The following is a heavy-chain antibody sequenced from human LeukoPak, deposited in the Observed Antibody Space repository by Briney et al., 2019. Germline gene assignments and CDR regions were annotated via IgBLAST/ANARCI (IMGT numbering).Heavy chain of an antibody. J-gene: IGHJ6*02. CDR1: GYTFTSYG. CDR2: ISAYNGNT. Sequence: GESLKISCKGSGYTFTSYGISWVRQAPGQGLEWMGWISAYNGNTNYAQKLQGRVTMTTDTSTSTAYMELRSLGSDDTAVYYCATSSEDCSSTSCYIYYYYGMDVWGQGTTVTVSS. V-gene: IGHV1-18*01. CDR3: ATSSEDCSSTSCYIYYYYGMDV. D-gene: IGHD2-2*02.